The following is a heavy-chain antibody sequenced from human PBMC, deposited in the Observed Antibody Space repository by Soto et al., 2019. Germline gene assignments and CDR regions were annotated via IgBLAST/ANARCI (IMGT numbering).Heavy chain of an antibody. CDR2: ISGSGGRT. V-gene: IGHV3-23*01. Sequence: EVQLLESGAGLIQPGGSLRLSCEASGFTFSNYGMTWVRLAPGKGLEWVSTISGSGGRTFYADPVKSRFTISRNNSKNTLYLQMNSLRAEDTAVYYCAKEMIASTLADFLDYWGQGTLVTVSS. CDR1: GFTFSNYG. D-gene: IGHD2-21*01. CDR3: AKEMIASTLADFLDY. J-gene: IGHJ4*02.